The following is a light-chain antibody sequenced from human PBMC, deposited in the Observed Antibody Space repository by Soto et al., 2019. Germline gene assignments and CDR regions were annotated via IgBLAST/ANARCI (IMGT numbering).Light chain of an antibody. CDR1: QSVSSSY. Sequence: ENVLTQSPGTLSLSPGERATLSCRAGQSVSSSYLAWYQQKPGQAPRLLIYGASNRATGIPDRFSCSGSGTDFTLTISRLEPEDFAVYYWQQYAGSPYTFGQGTKLEIK. CDR3: QQYAGSPYT. CDR2: GAS. V-gene: IGKV3-20*01. J-gene: IGKJ2*01.